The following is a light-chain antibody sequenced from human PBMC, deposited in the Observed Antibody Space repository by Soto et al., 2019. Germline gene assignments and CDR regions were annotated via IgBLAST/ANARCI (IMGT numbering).Light chain of an antibody. J-gene: IGLJ2*01. CDR3: QCYARSLSLTSV. CDR2: GNS. Sequence: QSVLTQPPSVSGTPGQRVTISCTGSSSNIGAGYDVHWYQQLPATAPKLLILGNSNPPSGVPDPFSGSKSGYSASLAITGLQADDEADYDCQCYARSLSLTSVFGTGTNVTVL. V-gene: IGLV1-40*01. CDR1: SSNIGAGYD.